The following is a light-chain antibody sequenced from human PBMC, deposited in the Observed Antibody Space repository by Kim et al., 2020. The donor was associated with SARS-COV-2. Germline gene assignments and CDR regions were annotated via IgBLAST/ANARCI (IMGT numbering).Light chain of an antibody. CDR1: KLGDKY. CDR2: EDS. J-gene: IGLJ3*02. Sequence: VSPGQTASITCSGDKLGDKYACWYQQKPGQSPVLVIYEDSKRPSGIPERFSGSNSGNTATLTLSGTQAMDEADYYCQAWDSSTWVFGGGTQLTVL. CDR3: QAWDSSTWV. V-gene: IGLV3-1*01.